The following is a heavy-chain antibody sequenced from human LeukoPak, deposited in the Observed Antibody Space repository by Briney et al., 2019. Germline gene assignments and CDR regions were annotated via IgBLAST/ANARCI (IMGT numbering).Heavy chain of an antibody. J-gene: IGHJ4*02. D-gene: IGHD5-18*01. CDR1: GFTFSSYS. Sequence: GGSPRLSCAASGFTFSSYSMNWVRQAPGKGLEWVSYISSSSSTIYYADSVKGRFTISRDNAKNSLYLQMNSLRDEDTAVYYCAKKRHSYGLSETDYWGQGTLVTVSS. CDR3: AKKRHSYGLSETDY. CDR2: ISSSSSTI. V-gene: IGHV3-48*02.